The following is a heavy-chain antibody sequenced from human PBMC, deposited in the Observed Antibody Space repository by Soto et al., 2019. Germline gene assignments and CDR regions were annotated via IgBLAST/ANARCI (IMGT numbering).Heavy chain of an antibody. CDR3: ARGDSENYGFWSGYYTGNWFDP. Sequence: SETLSLTCTVSGGSISSYYWSWTRQPPGKGLEWIGYIYYSGSTNYNPSLKSRVTISVDTSKNQFSLKLSSVTAADTAVYYCARGDSENYGFWSGYYTGNWFDPWGQGTLVTVSS. D-gene: IGHD3-3*01. V-gene: IGHV4-59*08. CDR1: GGSISSYY. J-gene: IGHJ5*02. CDR2: IYYSGST.